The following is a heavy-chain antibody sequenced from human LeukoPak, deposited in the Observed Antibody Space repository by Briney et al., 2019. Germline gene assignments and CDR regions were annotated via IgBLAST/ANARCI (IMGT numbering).Heavy chain of an antibody. CDR3: TRRMTMVRGVIPFSWFDP. J-gene: IGHJ5*02. V-gene: IGHV3-73*01. D-gene: IGHD3-10*01. Sequence: GSLRLSCAASGFTFSDSAMHWVRQASGKGLEWVGRIRSKDNSYATAYAASVMGRFTISRDDSKNTAYLQMNSLKTEDTAVYYCTRRMTMVRGVIPFSWFDPWGQGTLVTVSS. CDR2: IRSKDNSYAT. CDR1: GFTFSDSA.